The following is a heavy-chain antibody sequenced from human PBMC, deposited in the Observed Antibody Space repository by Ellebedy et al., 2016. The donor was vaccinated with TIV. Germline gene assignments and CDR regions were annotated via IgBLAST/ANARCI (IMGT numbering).Heavy chain of an antibody. Sequence: MPSETLSLTCTVSGGSIATYYWSWLRQPPGKRLEWIGYIFYSGSTNYNPSLQRRVTISADTSKNQFSLKLTSVTAADTAIYYCAHSPRRQWFPFDSWGQGLLVTASS. D-gene: IGHD3-22*01. CDR1: GGSIATYY. J-gene: IGHJ4*02. V-gene: IGHV4-59*08. CDR2: IFYSGST. CDR3: AHSPRRQWFPFDS.